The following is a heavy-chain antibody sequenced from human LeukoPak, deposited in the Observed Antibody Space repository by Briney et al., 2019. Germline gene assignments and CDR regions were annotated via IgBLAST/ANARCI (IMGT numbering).Heavy chain of an antibody. CDR1: GYSISSGLY. CDR3: AGGPTVEYCDH. CDR2: IYHSGST. V-gene: IGHV4-38-2*01. D-gene: IGHD4-23*01. Sequence: SETLSLTRGLSGYSISSGLYWGRIRQPPGKGLEWIGSIYHSGSTSYNASLKSRVTISIDMSKNQFSLRLNSVTAADTAVYYCAGGPTVEYCDHWGQGTLVTVSS. J-gene: IGHJ4*02.